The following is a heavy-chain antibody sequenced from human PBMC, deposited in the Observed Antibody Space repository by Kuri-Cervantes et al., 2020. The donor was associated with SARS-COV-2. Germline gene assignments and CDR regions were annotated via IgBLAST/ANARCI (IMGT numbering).Heavy chain of an antibody. Sequence: SETLSLTCTVSGGSISSGGYYWSWIRQPPGKGLEWIGYIYHSGSTYYSPSLKSRVTISVDRSKNQFSLKLSSVTAADTAVYYCARARIAAAGYNWFDPWGQGTLVTVSS. CDR1: GGSISSGGYY. J-gene: IGHJ5*02. V-gene: IGHV4-30-2*01. D-gene: IGHD6-13*01. CDR3: ARARIAAAGYNWFDP. CDR2: IYHSGST.